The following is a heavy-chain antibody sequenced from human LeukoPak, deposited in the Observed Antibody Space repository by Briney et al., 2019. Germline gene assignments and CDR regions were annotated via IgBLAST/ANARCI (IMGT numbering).Heavy chain of an antibody. CDR3: ARSGSLRYFARDKNAFDI. Sequence: ASETLSLTCTVSDGSISNFHWSWIRQPPGKGLEWIGYIYHSGSTYYNPSLKSRVTISVDRSKNQFSLKLSSVTAADTAVYYCARSGSLRYFARDKNAFDIWGQGTMVTVSS. V-gene: IGHV4-59*12. CDR2: IYHSGST. CDR1: DGSISNFH. J-gene: IGHJ3*02. D-gene: IGHD3-9*01.